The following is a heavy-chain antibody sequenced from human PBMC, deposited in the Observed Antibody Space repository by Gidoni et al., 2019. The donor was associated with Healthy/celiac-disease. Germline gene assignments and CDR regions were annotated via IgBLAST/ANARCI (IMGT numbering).Heavy chain of an antibody. J-gene: IGHJ4*02. CDR2: IYYSGST. Sequence: QLQLQESGPGLVTPSPTLSLTCPFSVASFTRVGSYWRWIRQHPGKGLEWIGYIYYSGSTYYNPSLKSRVTISVDTSKNQFSLKLSSVTAADTAVYYCARGRTYCSGGSCYSFFDYWGQGTLVTVSS. CDR1: VASFTRVGSY. V-gene: IGHV4-31*03. CDR3: ARGRTYCSGGSCYSFFDY. D-gene: IGHD2-15*01.